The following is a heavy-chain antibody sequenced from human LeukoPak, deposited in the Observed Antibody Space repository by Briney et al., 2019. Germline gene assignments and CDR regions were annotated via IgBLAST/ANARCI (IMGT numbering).Heavy chain of an antibody. V-gene: IGHV3-30-3*01. J-gene: IGHJ3*02. CDR1: GFTFSGYP. CDR3: ARGWDYYDSSGSDAFDI. D-gene: IGHD3-22*01. Sequence: GKSLRLSCAASGFTFSGYPIHWVRQAPGKGLEWVAVISYDGSNKYYADSVKGRFTISRDNSKNTLYLQMNSLRAEDTAVYYCARGWDYYDSSGSDAFDIWGQGTMVTVSS. CDR2: ISYDGSNK.